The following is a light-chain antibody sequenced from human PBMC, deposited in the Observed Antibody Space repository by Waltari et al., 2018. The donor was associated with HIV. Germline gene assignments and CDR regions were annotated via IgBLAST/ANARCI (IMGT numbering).Light chain of an antibody. V-gene: IGLV1-47*01. CDR1: SSNTSRNY. J-gene: IGLJ1*01. CDR3: AAWDDSLSVLYV. Sequence: QSVLTQPPSASGTPGQRVTLSCSGGSSNTSRNYVPWYQQLPDTARNLLIYRKSQRPSGVPDRFSGSKSGTSASLAISGLRSEDEADYYCAAWDDSLSVLYVFGTGTKVTVL. CDR2: RKS.